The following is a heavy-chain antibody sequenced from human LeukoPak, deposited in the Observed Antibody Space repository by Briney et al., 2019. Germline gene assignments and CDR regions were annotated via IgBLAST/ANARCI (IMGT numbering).Heavy chain of an antibody. CDR3: ARLVFDSSGYPLPRSYYGMDV. V-gene: IGHV4-59*10. D-gene: IGHD3-22*01. J-gene: IGHJ6*02. CDR2: IYTSGST. CDR1: GGSFSSYY. Sequence: KPSETLSLTCAVYGGSFSSYYWSWIRQPAGKGLEWIGRIYTSGSTNYNPSLKSRVTMSVDTSKNQFSLKLSSVTAADTAVYYCARLVFDSSGYPLPRSYYGMDVWGQGTTVTVSS.